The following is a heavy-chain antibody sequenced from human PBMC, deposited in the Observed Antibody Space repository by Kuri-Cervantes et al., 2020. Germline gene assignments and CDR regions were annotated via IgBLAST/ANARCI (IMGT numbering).Heavy chain of an antibody. Sequence: SETLSLTCTVSGGSISSGDYYWSWIRQPPGKGLEWIGYIYYSGSTYYNPSLKSRVTISVDTSKNQFSLKLSSVTAADTAVYYCARSCYYDSSGLYAFDIWGQGTMVPSPQ. CDR3: ARSCYYDSSGLYAFDI. CDR1: GGSISSGDYY. J-gene: IGHJ3*02. CDR2: IYYSGST. V-gene: IGHV4-30-4*01. D-gene: IGHD3-22*01.